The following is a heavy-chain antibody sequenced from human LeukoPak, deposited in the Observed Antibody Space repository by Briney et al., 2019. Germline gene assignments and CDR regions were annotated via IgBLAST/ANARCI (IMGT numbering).Heavy chain of an antibody. CDR2: ISSSDNTI. J-gene: IGHJ4*02. CDR1: GFAFSDYS. CDR3: ARVHRGYSYGRLDY. D-gene: IGHD5-18*01. Sequence: PTGGSLRLSCAASGFAFSDYSMNWVRQAPGKGLEWVSYISSSDNTIHYADSVKGRFTISRDNAKNSLYLEMNSLRDEDTAVYYCARVHRGYSYGRLDYWGQGALVTVSS. V-gene: IGHV3-48*02.